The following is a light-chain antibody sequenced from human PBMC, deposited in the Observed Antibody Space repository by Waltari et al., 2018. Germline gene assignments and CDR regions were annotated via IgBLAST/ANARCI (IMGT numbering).Light chain of an antibody. V-gene: IGLV3-19*01. CDR1: SLSTSY. Sequence: SSELTQDPAVSVALGQTVRITCQGDSLSTSYATLYQQRPRQAPILVIYPRNSRPSGIPDRFSGSSSGNTASLTITGAQAEDEADYYCSSRDTSGDHWVFGGGTKLTVL. CDR3: SSRDTSGDHWV. CDR2: PRN. J-gene: IGLJ3*02.